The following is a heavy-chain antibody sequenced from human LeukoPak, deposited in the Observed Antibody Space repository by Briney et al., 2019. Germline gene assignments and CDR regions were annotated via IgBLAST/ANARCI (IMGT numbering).Heavy chain of an antibody. CDR2: ISYDGSNK. CDR1: GFTFSSYA. V-gene: IGHV3-30-3*01. CDR3: ARATMDYYDSSGYTPLDY. Sequence: GRSLRLSCAASGFTFSSYAMHWVRQAPGKGLEWVAVISYDGSNKYYADSVKGRSTISRDNSKNTLYLQMNSLRAEDTAVYYCARATMDYYDSSGYTPLDYWGQGTLVTVSS. D-gene: IGHD3-22*01. J-gene: IGHJ4*02.